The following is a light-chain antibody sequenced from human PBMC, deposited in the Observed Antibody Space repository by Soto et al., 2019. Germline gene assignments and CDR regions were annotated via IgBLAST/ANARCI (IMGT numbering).Light chain of an antibody. CDR2: FGS. Sequence: IVMTQIPVSLPVTPVEPASISCNSSQSLLPSHGYNYMDWYLQKPGQSPQLLIYFGSYRASGVPDRFSGSGSGTNFTLRISRVETDDFGIYYCLQALQVPITFGQGTRLEIK. V-gene: IGKV2-28*01. CDR3: LQALQVPIT. CDR1: QSLLPSHGYNY. J-gene: IGKJ5*01.